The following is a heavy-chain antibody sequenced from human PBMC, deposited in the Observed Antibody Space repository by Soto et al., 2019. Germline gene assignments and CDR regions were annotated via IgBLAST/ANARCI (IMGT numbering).Heavy chain of an antibody. Sequence: DVQLVESGGGLVQPGGSLRLSCAVSGFTFSDPYMDWVRQAPGKGLEWVGRTRNKANRYTTEYAASVKGRFTVSRDDSKSSWYLQMNSLTTGDTARYYCARSTGNHGYFDLGGRGTLVTVSA. CDR3: ARSTGNHGYFDL. V-gene: IGHV3-72*01. CDR1: GFTFSDPY. J-gene: IGHJ2*01. CDR2: TRNKANRYTT. D-gene: IGHD3-9*01.